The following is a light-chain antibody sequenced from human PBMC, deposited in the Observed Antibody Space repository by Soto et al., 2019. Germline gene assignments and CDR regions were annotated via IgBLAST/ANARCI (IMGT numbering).Light chain of an antibody. CDR2: DSS. J-gene: IGKJ5*01. CDR1: QSISSW. Sequence: DIQMTQSPSTLSASVGDRFTITCLAIQSISSWLAWYEQKPGRAPKLLIYDSSSLESGVPSRFRGSGSGTEFRLTISTMQPDDFETYYCQQYDSFSVTFGQGTRLEIK. CDR3: QQYDSFSVT. V-gene: IGKV1-5*01.